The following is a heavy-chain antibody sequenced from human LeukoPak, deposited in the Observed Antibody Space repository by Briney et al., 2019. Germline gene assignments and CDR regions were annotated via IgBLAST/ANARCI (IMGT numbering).Heavy chain of an antibody. V-gene: IGHV3-23*01. CDR3: ARGGSYLSAFDI. CDR1: GFTFSTYG. CDR2: ITPDAGRT. D-gene: IGHD1-26*01. Sequence: GGSLRLSCAASGFTFSTYGMNWVRQAPGKGLEWVSGITPDAGRTYYADSVKGRFTIYRDNSKNTVYLQMNSLRAEDTAVYYCARGGSYLSAFDIWGQGTMVTVSS. J-gene: IGHJ3*02.